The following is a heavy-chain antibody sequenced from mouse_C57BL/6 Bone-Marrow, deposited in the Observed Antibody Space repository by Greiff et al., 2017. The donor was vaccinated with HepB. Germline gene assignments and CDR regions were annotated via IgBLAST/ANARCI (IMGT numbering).Heavy chain of an antibody. CDR1: GYTFTSYG. J-gene: IGHJ2*01. V-gene: IGHV1-81*01. CDR3: ARVGTGTLRRDFDY. D-gene: IGHD4-1*01. CDR2: IYPRSGNT. Sequence: VKLVESGAELARPGASVKLSCKASGYTFTSYGISWVKQRTGQGLEWIGEIYPRSGNTYYNEKFKGKATLTADKSSSTAYMELRSLTSEDSAVYFCARVGTGTLRRDFDYWGQGTTLTVSS.